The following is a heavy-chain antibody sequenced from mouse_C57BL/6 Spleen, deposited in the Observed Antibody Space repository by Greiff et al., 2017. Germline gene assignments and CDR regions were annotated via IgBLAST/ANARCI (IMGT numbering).Heavy chain of an antibody. CDR3: ARSTTDGSGDYFDY. CDR2: INPSNGCT. D-gene: IGHD1-1*01. V-gene: IGHV1-53*01. CDR1: GYTFTSYS. Sequence: VQLQQPGTELVKPGASVKLSCKASGYTFTSYSMHWVQQRPGQGLEWIGNINPSNGCTNYNEKFKSKGTLTVDKSSSTAYLQLSSLTSEDSAVYDCARSTTDGSGDYFDYWGQGTTLTVSS. J-gene: IGHJ2*01.